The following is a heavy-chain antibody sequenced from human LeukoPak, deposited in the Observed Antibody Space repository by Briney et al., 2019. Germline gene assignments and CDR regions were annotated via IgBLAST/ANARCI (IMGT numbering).Heavy chain of an antibody. CDR2: ISSKNVI. D-gene: IGHD3-3*01. CDR3: ARPLESYYYMDV. V-gene: IGHV3-48*04. Sequence: GGSLRLSCAASGFTFSRCSMNWVRQAPGKGLEWVSYISSKNVIYYADSVKGRFTISRDNAKNSLYLQMNSLRAEDTAVYYCARPLESYYYMDVWGKGTTVTVSS. CDR1: GFTFSRCS. J-gene: IGHJ6*03.